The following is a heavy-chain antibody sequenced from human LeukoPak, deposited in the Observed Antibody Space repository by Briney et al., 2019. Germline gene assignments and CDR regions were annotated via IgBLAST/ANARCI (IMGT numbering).Heavy chain of an antibody. V-gene: IGHV1-2*02. D-gene: IGHD2-2*01. CDR1: GYSFTDKY. Sequence: ASVKVSCKASGYSFTDKYMHWVRQAPGQGLGWMGWINPNSGGTNYAQKFQGRVTMTTDTSMSTAYMELSRLTSDDTAVYYCAKGYCRGNSCYDDRGAFDYWGQGTLVTVSS. CDR3: AKGYCRGNSCYDDRGAFDY. CDR2: INPNSGGT. J-gene: IGHJ4*02.